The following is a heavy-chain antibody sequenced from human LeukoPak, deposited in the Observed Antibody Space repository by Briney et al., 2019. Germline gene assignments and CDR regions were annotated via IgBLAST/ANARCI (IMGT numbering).Heavy chain of an antibody. V-gene: IGHV1-18*01. CDR2: ISAYNGNT. Sequence: GASVKVSCKASGYTFTSYGVSWVRQAPGQGLEWMGWISAYNGNTNYAQKFQGRVTMTTDTSTTTAYMELRSLRSDDTAVYYCARASYGDYLYYFDYWGQGTLVTVSS. CDR1: GYTFTSYG. CDR3: ARASYGDYLYYFDY. J-gene: IGHJ4*02. D-gene: IGHD4-17*01.